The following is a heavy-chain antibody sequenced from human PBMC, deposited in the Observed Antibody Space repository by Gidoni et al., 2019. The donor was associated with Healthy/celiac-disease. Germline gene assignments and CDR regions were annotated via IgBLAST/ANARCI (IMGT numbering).Heavy chain of an antibody. Sequence: QVQLVQSGAEVKKPGSSVKVSCKASGGTFSSYAISWVRQAPGQGLEWMGGIIPIFGTANYAQKFQGRVTITADESTSTAYRELSSLRSEYTAVYYCARFRHYYDSSGYYYYGMDVWGQGTTVTVSS. V-gene: IGHV1-69*01. D-gene: IGHD3-22*01. CDR1: GGTFSSYA. CDR3: ARFRHYYDSSGYYYYGMDV. CDR2: IIPIFGTA. J-gene: IGHJ6*02.